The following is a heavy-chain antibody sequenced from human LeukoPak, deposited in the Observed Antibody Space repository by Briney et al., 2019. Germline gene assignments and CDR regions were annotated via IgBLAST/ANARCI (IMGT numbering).Heavy chain of an antibody. V-gene: IGHV3-9*01. Sequence: PGGSLRLSCAASGFTFDDYAMHWVRQAPGKGLEWVSGISWNSGSIGYADSVKGRFTIFRDNAKNSLYLQMNSLRAEDTALYYCAKDKSAMVRGVGDAFDIWGQGTMVTVSS. CDR2: ISWNSGSI. CDR3: AKDKSAMVRGVGDAFDI. J-gene: IGHJ3*02. D-gene: IGHD3-10*01. CDR1: GFTFDDYA.